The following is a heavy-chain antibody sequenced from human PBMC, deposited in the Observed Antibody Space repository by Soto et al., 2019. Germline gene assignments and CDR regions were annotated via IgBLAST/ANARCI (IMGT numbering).Heavy chain of an antibody. CDR3: ARGVTMRDAPDKDYFDS. D-gene: IGHD3-22*01. Sequence: PSETLSLTCAVYGGSFSGYYWSWIRQSPGKGLEWIGEINHSGSTNQDPSLKSRVTISVDTSKNQSSLKVRSVTAADTAVYYCARGVTMRDAPDKDYFDSWGHGTLVTVSS. CDR1: GGSFSGYY. J-gene: IGHJ4*01. CDR2: INHSGST. V-gene: IGHV4-34*01.